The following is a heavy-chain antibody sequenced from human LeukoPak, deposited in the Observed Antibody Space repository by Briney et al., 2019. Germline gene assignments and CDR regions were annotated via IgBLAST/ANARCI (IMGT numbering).Heavy chain of an antibody. J-gene: IGHJ4*02. CDR3: ARSGRGTFTFYWTYFDF. V-gene: IGHV4-59*01. CDR2: IYYSGNT. CDR1: GGSISSYY. D-gene: IGHD2/OR15-2a*01. Sequence: SETLSLTCTVSGGSISSYYWNWIRQPPGKGLEWIGYIYYSGNTNYNPSLESRVTISIDTSKSQISLRLSSVTAADTAVYYCARSGRGTFTFYWTYFDFWGQGTLVTVSS.